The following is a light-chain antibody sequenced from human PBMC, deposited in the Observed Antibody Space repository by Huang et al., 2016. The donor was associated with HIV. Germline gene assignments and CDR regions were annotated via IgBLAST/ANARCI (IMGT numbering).Light chain of an antibody. CDR2: GST. J-gene: IGKJ4*01. CDR1: QSVGGN. Sequence: IVMTQTPATLPVSPGGRATLSCRASQSVGGNMAWYQQKPGQAPRRIIYGSTTRAAGVPARFSGSGSGTDFTLTIYNLQSEDFAVYYCQQYNNWHLTFGGGTTV. V-gene: IGKV3-15*01. CDR3: QQYNNWHLT.